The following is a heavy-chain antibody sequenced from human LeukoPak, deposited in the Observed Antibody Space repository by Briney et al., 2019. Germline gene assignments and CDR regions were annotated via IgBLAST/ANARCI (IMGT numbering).Heavy chain of an antibody. CDR2: INYSGST. CDR3: ARGLYSYFDY. Sequence: SETLSLTCIVSGGSISSYYWSWIRQPPGKGLEWIGYINYSGSTNYNPSLKSRVTISVDTSKNQFSLKLSSVTAADTAVYYCARGLYSYFDYWGQGTLVTVSS. D-gene: IGHD2-2*02. V-gene: IGHV4-59*01. J-gene: IGHJ4*02. CDR1: GGSISSYY.